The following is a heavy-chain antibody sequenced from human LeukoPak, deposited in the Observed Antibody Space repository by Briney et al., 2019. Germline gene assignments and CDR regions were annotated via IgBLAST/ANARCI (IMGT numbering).Heavy chain of an antibody. CDR1: GGSFSGYY. Sequence: PSETLSLTCAVYGGSFSGYYWSWIRQPPGKGLEWIGEINHSGRTNYNPSLKSRVTISVDTSKNQFSLKLSSVTAADTAVYYCARLRYGEGYWGQGTLVTVSS. CDR2: INHSGRT. D-gene: IGHD4-17*01. J-gene: IGHJ4*02. CDR3: ARLRYGEGY. V-gene: IGHV4-34*01.